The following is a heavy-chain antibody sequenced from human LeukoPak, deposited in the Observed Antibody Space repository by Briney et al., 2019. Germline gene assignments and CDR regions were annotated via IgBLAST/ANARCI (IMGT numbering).Heavy chain of an antibody. D-gene: IGHD3-22*01. CDR3: ARDGRHRYYYDSSGFYGSWFDP. CDR2: INPYTGDT. CDR1: GYTLTGYY. Sequence: ASVKVSCKASGYTLTGYYMHWVRQAPGQGLEWMGWINPYTGDTNSAQKFQGRVTMTRDTSISTAYMELSRLTSDDTAVYYCARDGRHRYYYDSSGFYGSWFDPWGQGTLVTVSS. J-gene: IGHJ5*02. V-gene: IGHV1-2*02.